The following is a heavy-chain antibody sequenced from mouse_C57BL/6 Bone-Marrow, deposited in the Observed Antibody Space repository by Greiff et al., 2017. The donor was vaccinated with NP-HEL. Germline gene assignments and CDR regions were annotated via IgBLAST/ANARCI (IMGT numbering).Heavy chain of an antibody. D-gene: IGHD2-3*01. CDR3: TRNDGYFFYWYFDV. Sequence: EVQLQQSGTVLARPGASVKMSCKTSGYTFTSYWMHWVKQRPGQGLEWTGAIYPGNSDTSYNQKFKGKAKLTAVTSASTAYMELSSLTNEDSAVYYCTRNDGYFFYWYFDVWGTGTTVTVSS. CDR1: GYTFTSYW. J-gene: IGHJ1*03. V-gene: IGHV1-5*01. CDR2: IYPGNSDT.